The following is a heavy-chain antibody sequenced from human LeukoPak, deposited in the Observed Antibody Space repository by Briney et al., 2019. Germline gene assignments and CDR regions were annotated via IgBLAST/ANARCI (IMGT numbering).Heavy chain of an antibody. CDR1: GGSISSSSYY. V-gene: IGHV4-39*01. D-gene: IGHD3-22*01. CDR2: FYYSGNT. J-gene: IGHJ4*02. Sequence: SETLSLTCNVSGGSISSSSYYWGWIRQPPGKGLEWIGSFYYSGNTYYNPSLKSRVTISVDTSKNQFSLKLSSVTAADTAVYYCARHRQSPGGKYYYDSSGYLGGVFDYWGQGTLVTVSS. CDR3: ARHRQSPGGKYYYDSSGYLGGVFDY.